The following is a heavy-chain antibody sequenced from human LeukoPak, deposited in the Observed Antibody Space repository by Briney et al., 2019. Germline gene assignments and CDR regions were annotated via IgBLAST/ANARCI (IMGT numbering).Heavy chain of an antibody. CDR1: GGSISSNNW. Sequence: SETLSLTCAVSGGSISSNNWWIWVRPSPEKGLEWMGEIYHDGSTNYNPSLKSRVTISMDKSKNQLSLKLNFVTAADTAVYYCARDRGGYTYSHDYWGQGTLVTVSS. V-gene: IGHV4-4*02. CDR3: ARDRGGYTYSHDY. J-gene: IGHJ4*02. CDR2: IYHDGST. D-gene: IGHD5-18*01.